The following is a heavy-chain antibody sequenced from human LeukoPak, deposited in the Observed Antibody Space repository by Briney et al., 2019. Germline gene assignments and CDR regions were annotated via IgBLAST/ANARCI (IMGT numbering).Heavy chain of an antibody. Sequence: TSETLSLTCTVSGASISSYYWSWVRQPPGKGLEYIGYIYYSGRTNYNPSLKSRVTISVDTSKNQFSLKLSSVTAADAAVYYCAGDILTGYSIWGQGTMVTVSS. D-gene: IGHD3-9*01. CDR1: GASISSYY. CDR2: IYYSGRT. V-gene: IGHV4-59*12. CDR3: AGDILTGYSI. J-gene: IGHJ3*02.